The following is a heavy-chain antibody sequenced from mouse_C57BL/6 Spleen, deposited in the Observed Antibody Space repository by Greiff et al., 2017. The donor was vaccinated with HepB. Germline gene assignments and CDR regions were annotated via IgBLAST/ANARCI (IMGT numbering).Heavy chain of an antibody. CDR1: GYTFTSYW. Sequence: QVQLQQPGAELVRPGTSVKLSCKASGYTFTSYWMHWVKQRPGQGLEWIGVIDPSDSYTNYNQKFKGKATLTVDTSSSTAYMQLSSLTSEDSAVYYCARGDGSSPYYFDYWGQGTTLTVSS. D-gene: IGHD1-1*01. CDR3: ARGDGSSPYYFDY. J-gene: IGHJ2*01. CDR2: IDPSDSYT. V-gene: IGHV1-59*01.